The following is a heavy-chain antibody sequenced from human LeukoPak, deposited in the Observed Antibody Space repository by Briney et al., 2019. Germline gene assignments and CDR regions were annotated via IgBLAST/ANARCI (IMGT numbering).Heavy chain of an antibody. Sequence: GASVKVSCKASGYTFTGYYMHWVRQAPGQGLEWMGWINPNSGGTNYAQKFQGRVTMTRDTSISTAYMEVSRLRSDDTAVYYCARDRGSDIVVVPGWFDPWGQETLVTVSS. D-gene: IGHD2-2*01. J-gene: IGHJ5*02. CDR2: INPNSGGT. CDR1: GYTFTGYY. CDR3: ARDRGSDIVVVPGWFDP. V-gene: IGHV1-2*02.